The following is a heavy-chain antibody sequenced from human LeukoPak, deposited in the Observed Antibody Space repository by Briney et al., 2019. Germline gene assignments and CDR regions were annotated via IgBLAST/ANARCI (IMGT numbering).Heavy chain of an antibody. CDR3: ARGAVAGTTDY. V-gene: IGHV3-21*01. Sequence: GGSLRLSCAASGFTFSSYSMNWVRQAPGKGLEWASSISSSSSYIYYADSVKGRFTISRDNAKNSLYLQMNSLRAEDTAVYYCARGAVAGTTDYWGQGTLVTVSS. CDR1: GFTFSSYS. CDR2: ISSSSSYI. D-gene: IGHD6-19*01. J-gene: IGHJ4*02.